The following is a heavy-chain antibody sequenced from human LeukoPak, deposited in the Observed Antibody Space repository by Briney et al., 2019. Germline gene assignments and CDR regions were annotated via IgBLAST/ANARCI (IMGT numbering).Heavy chain of an antibody. CDR2: IIPIFGTA. D-gene: IGHD2-2*01. Sequence: GASVKVSCKASGGTFSSYAISWVRQAPGQGLEWMGGIIPIFGTANYAQKFQGRVTITTDESTSTAYMELSSLRSEDTAVYYCARAHCSSTSCTTPSLFYWGQGTLVTVSS. J-gene: IGHJ4*02. CDR1: GGTFSSYA. CDR3: ARAHCSSTSCTTPSLFY. V-gene: IGHV1-69*05.